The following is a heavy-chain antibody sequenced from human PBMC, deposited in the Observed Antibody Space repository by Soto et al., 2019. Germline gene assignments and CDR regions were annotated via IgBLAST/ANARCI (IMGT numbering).Heavy chain of an antibody. CDR3: AREKRNAYNARDAFF. CDR1: GFTVSSNY. D-gene: IGHD3-3*02. Sequence: EVQLVESGGGLIQPGGSLKLSCAASGFTVSSNYMTWIRQSPEKGLEWVSVIYPEGTTHYADSVRGRITISRASSKNSLLLQMKSLRADDTAVYYCAREKRNAYNARDAFFGGQGTLVTVSS. J-gene: IGHJ4*02. CDR2: IYPEGTT. V-gene: IGHV3-53*01.